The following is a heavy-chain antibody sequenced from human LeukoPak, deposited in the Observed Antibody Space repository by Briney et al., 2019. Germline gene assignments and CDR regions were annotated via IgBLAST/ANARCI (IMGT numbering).Heavy chain of an antibody. Sequence: PSETLSLTCTVSGGSISSYYWSWIRQPPGKGLERIGYIYYSGSTNYNPSLKSRVTISVDTSKNQFSLKLSSVTAADTAVYYCARDRADFWSGYYAFDIWGQGTMVTVSS. CDR1: GGSISSYY. V-gene: IGHV4-59*01. J-gene: IGHJ3*02. CDR2: IYYSGST. D-gene: IGHD3-3*01. CDR3: ARDRADFWSGYYAFDI.